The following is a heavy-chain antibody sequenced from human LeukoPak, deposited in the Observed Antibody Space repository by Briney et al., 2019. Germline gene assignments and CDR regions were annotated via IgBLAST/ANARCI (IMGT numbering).Heavy chain of an antibody. V-gene: IGHV4-39*07. D-gene: IGHD6-13*01. J-gene: IGHJ4*02. CDR1: GDSISSSSYY. CDR2: IYYGGST. CDR3: ARDSSSWLDYFDY. Sequence: SETLSLTCTVSGDSISSSSYYWGWIRQSPGKGLEWIGSIYYGGSTHYKSSLKSRVNISVDTSKNQFFLKLNSVTAADTAVYYCARDSSSWLDYFDYWGPGTLVTVSS.